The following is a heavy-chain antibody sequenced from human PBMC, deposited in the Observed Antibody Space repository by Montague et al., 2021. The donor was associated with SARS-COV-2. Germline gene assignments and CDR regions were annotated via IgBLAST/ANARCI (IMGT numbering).Heavy chain of an antibody. J-gene: IGHJ6*02. Sequence: SETLSLTCTVSGGSFSYYYWSWIRQPAGKGLVWIGRIYASGNTNYNPSLKIGCSMSVVSSWVLFALNRVSVTAADTAVYYCARDMPRSYYYDSGTYTWGGYGMDVWGQGTTVAVSS. V-gene: IGHV4-4*07. CDR2: IYASGNT. D-gene: IGHD3-10*01. CDR3: ARDMPRSYYYDSGTYTWGGYGMDV. CDR1: GGSFSYYY.